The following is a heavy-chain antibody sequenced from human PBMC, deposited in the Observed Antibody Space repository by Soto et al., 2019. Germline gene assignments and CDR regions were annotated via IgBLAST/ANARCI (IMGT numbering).Heavy chain of an antibody. J-gene: IGHJ4*02. CDR2: ISGSGDST. CDR1: GFTFSSYD. D-gene: IGHD3-22*01. V-gene: IGHV3-23*01. Sequence: EVQLLESGGGLVQPGGSLRLSCAASGFTFSSYDMNWVRQAPGKGLEWGSVISGSGDSTYYADSVKDQFTISADNSKKTLYLQMNGVGAADTAVYNCAKRSSSGCFDYWGQGTLVTVSS. CDR3: AKRSSSGCFDY.